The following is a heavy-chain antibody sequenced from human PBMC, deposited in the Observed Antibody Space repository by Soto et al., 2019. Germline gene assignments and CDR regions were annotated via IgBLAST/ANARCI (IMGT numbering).Heavy chain of an antibody. J-gene: IGHJ4*02. Sequence: QVQLVQSGAEVKKPGASVKVSCKASGYTFTSYGISWVRQAPGQGLEWMGWISAYNGNTNYAQKLQGRVTMTTDTSTSTAYMELRSPRSDDTAVYYCARGGEGLLSIAAAGLGTSAFDYWGQGTLVTVSS. CDR2: ISAYNGNT. CDR3: ARGGEGLLSIAAAGLGTSAFDY. D-gene: IGHD6-13*01. V-gene: IGHV1-18*01. CDR1: GYTFTSYG.